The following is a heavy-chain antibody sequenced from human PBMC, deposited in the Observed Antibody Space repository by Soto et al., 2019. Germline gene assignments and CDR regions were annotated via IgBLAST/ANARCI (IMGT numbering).Heavy chain of an antibody. V-gene: IGHV3-23*01. Sequence: HPGGSLRLSCAASGFTFSSYAMSWVRQAPGKGLEWVSAISGSGGSTYYADSVKGRFTISRDNSKNTLYLQMNSLRAEDTAVYYCAKDHREADYDFWSGLVLGWFDPWGQGTLVTVSS. CDR2: ISGSGGST. J-gene: IGHJ5*02. CDR3: AKDHREADYDFWSGLVLGWFDP. D-gene: IGHD3-3*01. CDR1: GFTFSSYA.